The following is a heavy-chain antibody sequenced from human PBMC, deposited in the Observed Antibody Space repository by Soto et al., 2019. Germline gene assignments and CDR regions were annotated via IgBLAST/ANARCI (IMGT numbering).Heavy chain of an antibody. D-gene: IGHD2-2*01. J-gene: IGHJ6*03. V-gene: IGHV1-3*01. Sequence: ASVKVSCKASGYTFTNYAVHWVRQAPGQRLEWMGWINAGNGNTRFSQNLQGRVTITRDTSARTVYMELSSLRSEGTAVYYCARGHLAVVPVASWFYYMDVWGKGTTVTVPS. CDR1: GYTFTNYA. CDR2: INAGNGNT. CDR3: ARGHLAVVPVASWFYYMDV.